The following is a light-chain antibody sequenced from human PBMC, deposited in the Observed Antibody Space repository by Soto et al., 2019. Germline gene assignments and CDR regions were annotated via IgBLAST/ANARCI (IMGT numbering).Light chain of an antibody. V-gene: IGKV3-15*01. CDR1: QHVSSN. CDR3: QQYNKWPYT. Sequence: EIVMTQSPATLSVSPGGSATLSCRASQHVSSNLAWYRQKPGQPPTLLIYRASTRATGIPATFSGSGSGTEFTITISSLQSADFAVYDCQQYNKWPYTFGQGTKVEI. J-gene: IGKJ2*01. CDR2: RAS.